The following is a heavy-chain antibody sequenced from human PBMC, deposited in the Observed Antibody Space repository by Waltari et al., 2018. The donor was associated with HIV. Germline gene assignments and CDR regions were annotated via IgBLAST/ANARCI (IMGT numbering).Heavy chain of an antibody. D-gene: IGHD6-19*01. V-gene: IGHV3-30*04. CDR1: GFTFSSYA. CDR3: ARDYSSGWYGAIDY. CDR2: ISYHGSNQ. J-gene: IGHJ4*02. Sequence: QVQLVESGGGVVQPGRSLRLSCAASGFTFSSYAMHWVRQAPGKGLRWVAVISYHGSNQYYADSVKGRFTISRDSSRNTLYQMNSLTSEDTAIYYCARDYSSGWYGAIDYWGQGIPVIVSS.